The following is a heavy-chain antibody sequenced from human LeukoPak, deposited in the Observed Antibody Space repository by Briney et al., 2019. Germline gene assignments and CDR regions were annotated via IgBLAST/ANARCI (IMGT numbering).Heavy chain of an antibody. CDR3: ASHQLLVRALQD. CDR2: ISSCSTYM. V-gene: IGHV3-21*01. Sequence: PGGSLRLSCAASGFTFSSYGMHWVRQAPGKGLEWVSSISSCSTYMFYADSVKGRFTISRDNAKNSLYLQMNSLRAEDTAVYYCASHQLLVRALQDWGQGTLVAVSS. J-gene: IGHJ1*01. D-gene: IGHD2-2*01. CDR1: GFTFSSYG.